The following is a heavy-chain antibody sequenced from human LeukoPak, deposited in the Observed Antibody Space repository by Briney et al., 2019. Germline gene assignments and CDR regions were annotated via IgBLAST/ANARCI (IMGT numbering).Heavy chain of an antibody. CDR1: GGSFSGYY. CDR2: INHSGST. D-gene: IGHD6-13*01. CDR3: ARAGEIAAAGFDI. J-gene: IGHJ3*02. Sequence: SETLSLTCAAYGGSFSGYYWSWIRQPPGKGLEWIGEINHSGSTNYNPSLKSRVTISVDTSKNQFSLKLSSVTAADTAVYYCARAGEIAAAGFDIWGQGTMVTVSS. V-gene: IGHV4-34*01.